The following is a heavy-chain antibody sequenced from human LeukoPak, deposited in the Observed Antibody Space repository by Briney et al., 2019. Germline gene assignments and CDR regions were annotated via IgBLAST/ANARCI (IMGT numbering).Heavy chain of an antibody. CDR2: IYYSGST. Sequence: KASETLSLTCTVSGGSISSYYWSWIRQPPGKGLEWIGYIYYSGSTNYNPSLKSRVTISVDTSKNQFSLKLSSVTAADTAVYYCARHVFPPTGFDLWGRGTLVTVSS. V-gene: IGHV4-59*08. CDR1: GGSISSYY. CDR3: ARHVFPPTGFDL. D-gene: IGHD3-9*01. J-gene: IGHJ2*01.